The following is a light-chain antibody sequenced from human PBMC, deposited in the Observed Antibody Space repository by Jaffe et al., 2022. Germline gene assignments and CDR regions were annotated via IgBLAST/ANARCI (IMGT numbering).Light chain of an antibody. CDR2: QNN. V-gene: IGLV3-1*01. J-gene: IGLJ3*02. Sequence: SYKLTQPPSVSVSPGQTASITCSGDKLGDKYVCWYQQKPGQSPVLLIYQNNKRPSGIPERFSGCNSGNTATLTISGTQAMDEADYYCQAWDGSTVFGGGTKLTVL. CDR1: KLGDKY. CDR3: QAWDGSTV.